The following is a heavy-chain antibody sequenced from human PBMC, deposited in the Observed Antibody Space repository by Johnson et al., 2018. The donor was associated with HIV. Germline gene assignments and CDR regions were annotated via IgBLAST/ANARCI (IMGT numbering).Heavy chain of an antibody. V-gene: IGHV3-53*01. D-gene: IGHD4-17*01. CDR3: ARVIRLGAVRLRHAFDI. Sequence: VQLVESGGGLIQPGGSLRLSCAASGFTVSSNYMSWVRQAPGKGLEWVSVIYSGGSPYYADSVQGRFTISRDNSKNTLYLQMNSLRAEDTAVYYCARVIRLGAVRLRHAFDIWGQGTMVTVSS. J-gene: IGHJ3*02. CDR1: GFTVSSNY. CDR2: IYSGGSP.